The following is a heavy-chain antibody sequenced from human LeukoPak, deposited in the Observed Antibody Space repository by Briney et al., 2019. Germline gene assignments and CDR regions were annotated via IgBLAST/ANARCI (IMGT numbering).Heavy chain of an antibody. V-gene: IGHV3-21*01. CDR1: GFTFSSYS. Sequence: GGSLRLSCAASGFTFSSYSMNWVRQAPGKGLEWVSSISSSSSYINYADSVKGRFTISRDNAKNSLYLQMNSLRAEDTAVYYCARDGGLTGYYRRPRMDYYFDYWGQGTLVTVSS. CDR2: ISSSSSYI. CDR3: ARDGGLTGYYRRPRMDYYFDY. D-gene: IGHD3-9*01. J-gene: IGHJ4*02.